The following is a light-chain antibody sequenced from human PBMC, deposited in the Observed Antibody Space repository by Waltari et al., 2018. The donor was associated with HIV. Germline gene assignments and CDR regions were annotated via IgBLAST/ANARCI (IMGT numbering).Light chain of an antibody. Sequence: SFQLTQPPSVSVSPGQTATITCPGDKLGNSYPYWYPQNPGQSPVLVIHQDSKRPSGIPERFSGSNSGNTAMLTISGTQATDEADYYCQAWDRSTYVVFGGGTKVTVL. CDR1: KLGNSY. CDR3: QAWDRSTYVV. J-gene: IGLJ2*01. CDR2: QDS. V-gene: IGLV3-1*01.